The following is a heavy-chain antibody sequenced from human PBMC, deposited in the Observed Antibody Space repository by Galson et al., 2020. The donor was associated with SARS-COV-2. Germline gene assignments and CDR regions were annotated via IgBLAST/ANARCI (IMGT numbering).Heavy chain of an antibody. CDR1: GFTFRNHA. D-gene: IGHD2-15*01. CDR3: AREWEDYDGGGCDD. J-gene: IGHJ4*02. Sequence: GGSLRLSCEVSGFTFRNHAMHWVRQAPGKGLEWVAIISSDGSTEKIADSVKGRFTISSDNSKNTLFLQMSSLRGDDTAVYYCAREWEDYDGGGCDDWGQGGLVIVAS. V-gene: IGHV3-30*15. CDR2: ISSDGSTE.